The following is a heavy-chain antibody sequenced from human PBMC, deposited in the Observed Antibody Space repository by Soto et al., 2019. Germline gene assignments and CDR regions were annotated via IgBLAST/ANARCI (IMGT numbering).Heavy chain of an antibody. CDR3: AKRLSGWYYVDF. Sequence: GGSLRLSCADSGFILRNYWMSWVRQAPGMGLQWVASIKEDGSEKYYVDPVKGRFTISRENAKNTLYLQMNSLRAEDTAVYYCAKRLSGWYYVDFWGQGTLVTVSS. V-gene: IGHV3-7*03. J-gene: IGHJ4*02. CDR2: IKEDGSEK. D-gene: IGHD6-19*01. CDR1: GFILRNYW.